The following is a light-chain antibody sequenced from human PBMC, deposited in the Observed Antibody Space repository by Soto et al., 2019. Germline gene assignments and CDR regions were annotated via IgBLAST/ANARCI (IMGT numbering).Light chain of an antibody. Sequence: DIPMTQSPSAMSASVGDRVTITCRASEDIRNHLVWFQQKPGTVPKRLIYAASYSQSGVPSRFSGSGSGTDFTLTISSLQPEDFATYYCLQHSRYPLTFGGGTKVE. V-gene: IGKV1-17*03. CDR3: LQHSRYPLT. J-gene: IGKJ4*01. CDR2: AAS. CDR1: EDIRNH.